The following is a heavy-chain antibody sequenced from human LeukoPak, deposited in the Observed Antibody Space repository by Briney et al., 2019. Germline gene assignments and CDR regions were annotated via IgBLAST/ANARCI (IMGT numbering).Heavy chain of an antibody. CDR2: MNPNSGNT. CDR3: AREDNWNPDY. CDR1: GYTFTSYD. Sequence: ASVKVSCKASGYTFTSYDINWVRQATGQGLEWMGWMNPNSGNTGYAQKLQGRVTMTTDTSTSTAYMELRSLRSDDTAVYYCAREDNWNPDYWGQGTLVTVSS. D-gene: IGHD1-1*01. J-gene: IGHJ4*02. V-gene: IGHV1-8*01.